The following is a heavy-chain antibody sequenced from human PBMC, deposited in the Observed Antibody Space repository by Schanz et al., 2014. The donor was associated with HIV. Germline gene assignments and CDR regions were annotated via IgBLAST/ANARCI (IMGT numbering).Heavy chain of an antibody. D-gene: IGHD3-22*01. J-gene: IGHJ6*02. CDR2: ISYDGINK. CDR1: GFTFNTYG. Sequence: QVQLVESGGGVVQPGKSLRLSCAASGFTFNTYGMHWVRQAPGKGLEWVALISYDGINKYYGDSVKGRFTISRDNSKITPYLQVKRLRTEDTAVYFCAKDGNLYDSRYRGKGNYYHYYGMDVWGQGTTVTVS. CDR3: AKDGNLYDSRYRGKGNYYHYYGMDV. V-gene: IGHV3-30*18.